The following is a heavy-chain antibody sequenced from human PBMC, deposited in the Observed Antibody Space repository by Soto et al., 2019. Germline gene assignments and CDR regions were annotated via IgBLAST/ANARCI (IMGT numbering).Heavy chain of an antibody. D-gene: IGHD6-19*01. V-gene: IGHV4-4*07. Sequence: SETLSLTCTVSGGSISNKYWSWIRQPAGKGLEWIGRMSSNGVTNYSPSFKSRVTMSVDMSKNQFSLKLSSVTATDAAVYYCARALDSSGWYGDDAFDIWGQGTMVTVSS. J-gene: IGHJ3*02. CDR3: ARALDSSGWYGDDAFDI. CDR1: GGSISNKY. CDR2: MSSNGVT.